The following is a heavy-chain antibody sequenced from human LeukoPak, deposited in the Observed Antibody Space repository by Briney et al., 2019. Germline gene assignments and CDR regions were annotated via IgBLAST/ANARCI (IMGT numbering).Heavy chain of an antibody. CDR3: ARVDLGWFDP. D-gene: IGHD3-16*01. J-gene: IGHJ5*02. Sequence: SETLSLTCTVSGGSISSSNFYWGWIRQPPGKGLEWIGYIYYSGSTNYNPSLKSRVTISVDTSKNQFSLKLSSVTAADTAVYYCARVDLGWFDPWGQGTLVTVSS. CDR1: GGSISSSNFY. CDR2: IYYSGST. V-gene: IGHV4-61*05.